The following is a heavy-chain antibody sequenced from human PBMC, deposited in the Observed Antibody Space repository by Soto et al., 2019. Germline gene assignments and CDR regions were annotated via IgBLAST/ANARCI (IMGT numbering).Heavy chain of an antibody. CDR3: AHSLWQQLLVDY. Sequence: QLQLQESGPGLVKPSETLSLTCSVSGDSMSSSSNYWVWIRKPPGKGLEGIGSIYYSGNTYYNPSLKSRVTISVDTSKNQFSLRLSSVTAADTAVYYCAHSLWQQLLVDYWGQGTLVTVSS. V-gene: IGHV4-39*01. CDR1: GDSMSSSSNY. CDR2: IYYSGNT. J-gene: IGHJ4*02. D-gene: IGHD1-1*01.